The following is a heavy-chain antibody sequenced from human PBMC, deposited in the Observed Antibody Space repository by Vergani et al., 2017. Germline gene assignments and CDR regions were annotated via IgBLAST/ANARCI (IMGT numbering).Heavy chain of an antibody. CDR1: GFTFSSYA. Sequence: VQLLESGGGLVQPGGSLRLSCAASGFTFSSYAMSWVRQAPGKGLEWVAVISYDGSNKYYADSVKGRFTISRDNSKNTLYLQMNSLRAEDTAVYYCARAKSYDFWSGYYSYFDYWGQGTLVTVSS. D-gene: IGHD3-3*01. CDR3: ARAKSYDFWSGYYSYFDY. J-gene: IGHJ4*02. V-gene: IGHV3-30-3*01. CDR2: ISYDGSNK.